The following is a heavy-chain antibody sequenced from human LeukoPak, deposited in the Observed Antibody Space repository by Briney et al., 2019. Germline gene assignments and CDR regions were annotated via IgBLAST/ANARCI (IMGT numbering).Heavy chain of an antibody. CDR3: ASPNDYGDYGRHEAFDI. J-gene: IGHJ3*02. CDR2: IIPILGIA. V-gene: IGHV1-69*04. D-gene: IGHD4-17*01. Sequence: ASVKVSCKASGGTFSSYAISWVRQAPGQGLEWMGRIIPILGIANYAQKFQGRVTITADKSTSTAYMELGSLRSEDTAVYYCASPNDYGDYGRHEAFDIWGQGTMVTVSS. CDR1: GGTFSSYA.